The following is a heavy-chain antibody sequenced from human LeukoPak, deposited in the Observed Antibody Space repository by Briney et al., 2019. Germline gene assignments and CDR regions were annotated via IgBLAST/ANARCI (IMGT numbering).Heavy chain of an antibody. D-gene: IGHD2-15*01. CDR2: ISGSGGST. CDR3: AKDRAATLDY. J-gene: IGHJ4*02. CDR1: GFTFHNYA. Sequence: PGGSLRLSCAASGFTFHNYAMSWVRQAPGKGLEWVSSISGSGGSTYYADSVKGRFTISRDNSKNTLYLQMNSLRAEDTAVYYCAKDRAATLDYWGQGTLVTVSS. V-gene: IGHV3-23*01.